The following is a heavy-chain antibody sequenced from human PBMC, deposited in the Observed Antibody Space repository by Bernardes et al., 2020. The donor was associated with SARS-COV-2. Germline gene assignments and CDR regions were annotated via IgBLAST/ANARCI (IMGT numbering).Heavy chain of an antibody. CDR1: GFTFSSYW. CDR2: IKQDGSEK. D-gene: IGHD6-19*01. J-gene: IGHJ6*02. V-gene: IGHV3-7*01. Sequence: GGSLRLSCAASGFTFSSYWMSWVRQAPGKGLEWVANIKQDGSEKYYVDSVKGRFTISRDNAKNSLYLQMNSLRAEDTAVYYCARIGVYSSGWSHYYYYGMDVWGQGTTVTVSS. CDR3: ARIGVYSSGWSHYYYYGMDV.